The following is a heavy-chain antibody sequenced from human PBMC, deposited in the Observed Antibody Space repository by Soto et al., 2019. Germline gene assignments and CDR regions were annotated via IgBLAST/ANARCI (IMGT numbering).Heavy chain of an antibody. CDR1: GYTFTNYG. J-gene: IGHJ3*02. Sequence: ASVKVSCKASGYTFTNYGITWVRQAPGEGLEWMGWISGYNGHTNYAQKVQGRVTMTTDTSTSTAYMELSSLRSEDTAVYYCARGRYYDFWSGSDAFDIWGQGTMVTVSS. CDR3: ARGRYYDFWSGSDAFDI. V-gene: IGHV1-18*04. CDR2: ISGYNGHT. D-gene: IGHD3-3*01.